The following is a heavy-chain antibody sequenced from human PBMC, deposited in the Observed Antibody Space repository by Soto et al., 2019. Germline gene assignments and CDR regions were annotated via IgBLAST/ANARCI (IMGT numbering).Heavy chain of an antibody. CDR2: IIPIFGTA. V-gene: IGHV1-69*13. Sequence: SVKVSCKASGGTFSSYAISWVRQAPGQGLEWMGGIIPIFGTANYAQKFQGRVTITADESTSTAYMELSSLRSEDTAVYYCASRTTGTTYRWFDPWGQGTLVTVS. D-gene: IGHD1-1*01. J-gene: IGHJ5*02. CDR3: ASRTTGTTYRWFDP. CDR1: GGTFSSYA.